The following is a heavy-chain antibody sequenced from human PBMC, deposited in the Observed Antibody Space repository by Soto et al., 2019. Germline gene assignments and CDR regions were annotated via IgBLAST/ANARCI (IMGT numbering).Heavy chain of an antibody. Sequence: PGGSLRLSCAASGFTFSSYAMSWVRQAPGKGLEWVSAISGSGGCTYYADSVKGRFTISRDNSKNTLYLQMNSLRAEDTAVYYCAKDLFPQDTEYYYYGMDVWGQGTTVTVSS. V-gene: IGHV3-23*01. D-gene: IGHD5-18*01. CDR3: AKDLFPQDTEYYYYGMDV. CDR1: GFTFSSYA. J-gene: IGHJ6*02. CDR2: ISGSGGCT.